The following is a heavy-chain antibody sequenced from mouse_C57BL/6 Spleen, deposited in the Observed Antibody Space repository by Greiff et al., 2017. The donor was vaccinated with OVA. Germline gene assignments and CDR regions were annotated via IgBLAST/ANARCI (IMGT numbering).Heavy chain of an antibody. Sequence: QVQLQQPGAELVMPGASVKLSCKASGYTFTSYWMHWVKQRPGQGLEWIGEIDPSDSYTNYNQKFKGKSTLTVDKSSSTAYMQLSSLTSEDPAVYYGARDYQKAFAYWGQGTLVTVSA. CDR1: GYTFTSYW. J-gene: IGHJ3*01. CDR3: ARDYQKAFAY. CDR2: IDPSDSYT. V-gene: IGHV1-69*01. D-gene: IGHD1-1*02.